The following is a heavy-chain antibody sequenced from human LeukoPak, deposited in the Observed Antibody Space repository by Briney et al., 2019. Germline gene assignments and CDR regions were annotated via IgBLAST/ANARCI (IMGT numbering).Heavy chain of an antibody. CDR3: AKGGESYYGSGSFTPFDY. V-gene: IGHV3-48*01. CDR2: ISSSSSTI. J-gene: IGHJ4*02. CDR1: GFTFSSYS. D-gene: IGHD3-10*01. Sequence: GGSLRLSCAASGFTFSSYSMNWVRQAPGKGLEWVSYISSSSSTIYYADSVKGRFTISRDSSKNTLYLQMNSLRAEDTAMYYCAKGGESYYGSGSFTPFDYWGQGTLVTVSS.